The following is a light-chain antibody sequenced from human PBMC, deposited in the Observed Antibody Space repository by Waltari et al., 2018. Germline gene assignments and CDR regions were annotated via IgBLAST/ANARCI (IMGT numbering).Light chain of an antibody. J-gene: IGLJ3*02. V-gene: IGLV2-14*03. CDR1: SSEVGAYNY. CDR2: DGS. Sequence: QSALTQPASVSGSPGQSITLSCTGASSEVGAYNYVSWYRQPPGEAPKPLISDGSHLPSGVSDRLSGSKSGNTASLTISGLQPEDEADYFCSSYTTRGTWVFGGGTKLTVL. CDR3: SSYTTRGTWV.